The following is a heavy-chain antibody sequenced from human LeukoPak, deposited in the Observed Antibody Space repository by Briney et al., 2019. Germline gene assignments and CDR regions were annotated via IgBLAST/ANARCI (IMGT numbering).Heavy chain of an antibody. D-gene: IGHD5-18*01. CDR2: INTNTGNQ. CDR1: GYTFTSYA. CDR3: ARDSDPAMVVFHY. V-gene: IGHV7-4-1*02. J-gene: IGHJ4*02. Sequence: GASVKVSCKASGYTFTSYAMNWVRQAPGQGLDWMGWINTNTGNQTYAQGFPGRFVFPLDTSVSTAYLQISSLKAEDTAVYYRARDSDPAMVVFHYWGQGTLVTVSS.